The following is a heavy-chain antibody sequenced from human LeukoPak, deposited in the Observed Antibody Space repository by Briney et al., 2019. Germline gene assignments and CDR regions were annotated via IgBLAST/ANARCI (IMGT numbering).Heavy chain of an antibody. CDR2: ISNSDDST. D-gene: IGHD1-14*01. CDR3: AKATGYLL. V-gene: IGHV3-23*01. CDR1: GFTFSSCW. Sequence: GGSLRLSCAASGFTFSSCWMSWVRQAPGKGLEWVSTISNSDDSTYYADSVKGRFTISRDNSENTLFLRMNSLRAEDTAVYYCAKATGYLLWGQGTLVIVSS. J-gene: IGHJ4*02.